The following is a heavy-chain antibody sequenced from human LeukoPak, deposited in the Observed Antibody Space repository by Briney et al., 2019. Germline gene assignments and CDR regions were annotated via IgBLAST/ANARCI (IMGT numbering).Heavy chain of an antibody. CDR1: GFTFSSYG. J-gene: IGHJ6*03. CDR2: IRYDGSNK. V-gene: IGHV3-30*02. CDR3: AKDRRYFYYYMDV. Sequence: PGGSLRLSCAASGFTFSSYGMHWVRQAPGKGLEWVAFIRYDGSNKYYADSVKGRFTISRDNSKNTLYLQMNSLRTEDTALYYCAKDRRYFYYYMDVWGKGTTVTISS.